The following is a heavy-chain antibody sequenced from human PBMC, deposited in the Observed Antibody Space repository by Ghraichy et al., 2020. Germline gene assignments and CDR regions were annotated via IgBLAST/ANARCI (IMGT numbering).Heavy chain of an antibody. CDR1: GGSISSSSYY. CDR3: ARLSVLAGSVDV. J-gene: IGHJ6*02. CDR2: IYYSGIT. V-gene: IGHV4-39*01. Sequence: SETLSLTCTVSGGSISSSSYYWGWIRQPPGKGLEWIGSIYYSGITYYNPSLKSRVTISVDTSKNQFSLKLSSVTAADTAVYYCARLSVLAGSVDVWGQGTTVTVSS. D-gene: IGHD6-19*01.